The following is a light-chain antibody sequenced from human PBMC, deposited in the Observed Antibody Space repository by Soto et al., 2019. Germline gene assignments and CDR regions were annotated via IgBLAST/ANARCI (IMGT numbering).Light chain of an antibody. CDR1: QIFSSNY. CDR3: QQYGSSYPWT. Sequence: EIVMTQSPATLSVSPGERATLSCSASQIFSSNYLAWYQQKPGQAPRLLIYGASSRATGIPDRFSGSGSGTDFTLTIRRLEPEDFAVYYCQQYGSSYPWTFGQGTKVDIK. J-gene: IGKJ1*01. V-gene: IGKV3-20*01. CDR2: GAS.